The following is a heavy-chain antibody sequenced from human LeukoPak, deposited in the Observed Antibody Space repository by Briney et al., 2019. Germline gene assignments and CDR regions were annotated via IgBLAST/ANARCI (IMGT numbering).Heavy chain of an antibody. V-gene: IGHV3-7*01. CDR3: ARPSDILWLDPAFDI. J-gene: IGHJ3*02. Sequence: GGSLRLSCAASGFTFSSYWMSWVRQAPGKGLEWVANIKQDGSEKYYADSVKGRFTISRDNSKNTLYLQMNSMRAEDTAVYYCARPSDILWLDPAFDIWGQGTMVTVSS. D-gene: IGHD5-18*01. CDR2: IKQDGSEK. CDR1: GFTFSSYW.